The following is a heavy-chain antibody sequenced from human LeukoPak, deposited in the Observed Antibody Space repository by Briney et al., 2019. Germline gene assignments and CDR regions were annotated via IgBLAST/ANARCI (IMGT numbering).Heavy chain of an antibody. D-gene: IGHD3-22*01. CDR3: AGLVGRYSSGLYYYYFDY. CDR1: GDSINSLDL. Sequence: SETLFLTCTVSGDSINSLDLWSWVRQPPGKGLEWIGEMYLSGTTHSNPSVKSRVTISIDKSKNQFFLNLSSVTAADTAVYYCAGLVGRYSSGLYYYYFDYWGQGTLVTVSS. CDR2: MYLSGTT. J-gene: IGHJ4*02. V-gene: IGHV4-4*02.